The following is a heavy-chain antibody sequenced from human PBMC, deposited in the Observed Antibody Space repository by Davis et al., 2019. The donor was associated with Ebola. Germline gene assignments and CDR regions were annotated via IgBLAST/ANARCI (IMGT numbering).Heavy chain of an antibody. CDR3: AKNLPPFPINYYYYGMDV. CDR2: IKQDGSEK. CDR1: GFTFSSYW. V-gene: IGHV3-7*01. D-gene: IGHD1-14*01. J-gene: IGHJ6*02. Sequence: GESLKISCAASGFTFSSYWMSWVRQAPGKGLEWVANIKQDGSEKYYVDSVKGRFTISRDNAKNSLYLQMNSLRAEDTAVYYCAKNLPPFPINYYYYGMDVWGQGTTVTVSS.